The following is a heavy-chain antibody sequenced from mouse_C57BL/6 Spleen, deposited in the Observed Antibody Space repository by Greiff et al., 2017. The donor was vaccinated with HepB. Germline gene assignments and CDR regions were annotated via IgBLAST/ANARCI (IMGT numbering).Heavy chain of an antibody. CDR1: GFNITDDY. D-gene: IGHD1-1*01. CDR3: TTSHYYGCIDD. V-gene: IGHV14-4*01. Sequence: EVQLQQSGAELVRPGASVKLSCTASGFNITDDYMHWVKQRPEQGLEWIGWIDPENGDTEYTSKFKGKATVTADTSSNTAYLQLSSLTTEDTAVYYCTTSHYYGCIDDWGKGTTLTVSS. CDR2: IDPENGDT. J-gene: IGHJ2*01.